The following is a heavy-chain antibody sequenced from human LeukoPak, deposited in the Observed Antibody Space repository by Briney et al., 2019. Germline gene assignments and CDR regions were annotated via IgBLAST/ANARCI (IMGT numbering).Heavy chain of an antibody. CDR1: GGSFSGYY. CDR3: ARDTVYYDYVWGSYRFDNWFDP. Sequence: SETLSLTCAVYGGSFSGYYWSWIRQPPGKGPEWIGEINHSGSTNYNPSLKSRVTISVDTSKNQFSLKLSSVTAADTAVYYCARDTVYYDYVWGSYRFDNWFDPWGRGTLVTVSS. D-gene: IGHD3-16*02. J-gene: IGHJ5*02. V-gene: IGHV4-34*01. CDR2: INHSGST.